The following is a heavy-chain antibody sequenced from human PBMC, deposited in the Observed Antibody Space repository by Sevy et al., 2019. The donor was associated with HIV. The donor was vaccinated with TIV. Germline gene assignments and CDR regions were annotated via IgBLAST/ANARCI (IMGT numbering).Heavy chain of an antibody. CDR2: ISYDGNNK. D-gene: IGHD1-26*01. J-gene: IGHJ4*02. V-gene: IGHV3-30-3*01. CDR3: ARVGRKWELLDYFDY. CDR1: GFTFSSYS. Sequence: GGSLRLSCAASGFTFSSYSMHWVRQAPGQGLEWVAVISYDGNNKYYADSVKGRFTISRDNSKNTLYVQMNSLRAEDTAVYYCARVGRKWELLDYFDYWGQGTLVTVSS.